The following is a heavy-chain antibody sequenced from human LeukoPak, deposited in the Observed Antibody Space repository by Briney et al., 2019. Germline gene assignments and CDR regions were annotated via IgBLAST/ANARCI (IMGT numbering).Heavy chain of an antibody. V-gene: IGHV3-21*01. Sequence: GGSLRLTCAASGFTFSSYSMNWVRQAPGKGLEWVSSISSSSSYIYYADSVKGRFTISRDNAKNSLYLQMNSLRAEDTAVYYCARDCSSTSCFDYWGQGTLVTVSS. CDR2: ISSSSSYI. CDR3: ARDCSSTSCFDY. J-gene: IGHJ4*02. D-gene: IGHD2-2*01. CDR1: GFTFSSYS.